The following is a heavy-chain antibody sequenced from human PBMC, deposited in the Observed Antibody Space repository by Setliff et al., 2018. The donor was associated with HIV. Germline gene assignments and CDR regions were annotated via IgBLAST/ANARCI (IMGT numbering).Heavy chain of an antibody. CDR3: ARAEWIQGWYGAFDT. Sequence: SETLSLTCTVSGGSISSYYWSWIRQPAGKGLEWIGRIYTSGSTNYNPSLKSRFTMSVDTSKNQFSLKLNSVTAADTAVYYCARAEWIQGWYGAFDTWGQGTMVTVSS. D-gene: IGHD5-18*01. J-gene: IGHJ3*02. CDR2: IYTSGST. V-gene: IGHV4-4*07. CDR1: GGSISSYY.